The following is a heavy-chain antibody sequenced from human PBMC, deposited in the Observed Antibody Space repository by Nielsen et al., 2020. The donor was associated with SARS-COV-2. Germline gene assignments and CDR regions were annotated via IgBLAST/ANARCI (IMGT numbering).Heavy chain of an antibody. J-gene: IGHJ6*03. Sequence: ASVKVSCKASGYTFTSYAMHWVRQAPGQRLEWMGWINAGSGNTKYSQKFQGRVTITRDTSASTAYMELSRLRSDDTAVYYCARAGCLRVPANPFRSACYYYYMDVWGKGTTVTVSS. CDR2: INAGSGNT. CDR1: GYTFTSYA. CDR3: ARAGCLRVPANPFRSACYYYYMDV. D-gene: IGHD2-2*01. V-gene: IGHV1-3*01.